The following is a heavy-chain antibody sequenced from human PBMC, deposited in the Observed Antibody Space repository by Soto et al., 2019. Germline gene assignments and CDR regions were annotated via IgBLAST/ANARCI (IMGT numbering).Heavy chain of an antibody. J-gene: IGHJ6*03. D-gene: IGHD6-13*01. CDR1: GGSISSYY. CDR3: ARQAAAGTLHYYYYMDV. CDR2: IYYSGST. Sequence: QVQLQESGPGLVKPSETLSLTCTDSGGSISSYYWSWIRQPPGKELEWFGYIYYSGSTNYNPSLKSRVTISVDTSKNQFSLKLSSVTAADTAVYYCARQAAAGTLHYYYYMDVWGKGTTVTVSS. V-gene: IGHV4-59*08.